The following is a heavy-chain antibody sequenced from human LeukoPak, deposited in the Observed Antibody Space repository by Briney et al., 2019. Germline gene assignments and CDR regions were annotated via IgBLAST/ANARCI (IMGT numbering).Heavy chain of an antibody. CDR2: IASDGSST. V-gene: IGHV3-74*01. CDR3: ARGRPHGNDY. D-gene: IGHD4-23*01. CDR1: GFTVSSTH. Sequence: GGSLRLSCEASGFTVSSTHMVWVRQAPGKGLVWVSRIASDGSSTTYADSVKGRFSISRDNAKNTLYLQMNSLRVEDTAVYYCARGRPHGNDYWGQGTLVTVSS. J-gene: IGHJ4*02.